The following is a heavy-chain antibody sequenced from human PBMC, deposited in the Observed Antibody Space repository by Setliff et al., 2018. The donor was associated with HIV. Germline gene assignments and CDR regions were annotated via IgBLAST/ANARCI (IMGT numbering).Heavy chain of an antibody. V-gene: IGHV3-20*04. J-gene: IGHJ3*02. D-gene: IGHD3-22*01. CDR2: ISWNGGST. CDR1: GFTFDDYG. Sequence: GGSLRLSCAASGFTFDDYGMTWVRQAPGKGLEWLSGISWNGGSTGYADSVQGRFTISRDNAKNSLYLQMHSLRVEDTAFYYCARDNYYFDNSGYPVDAFDIWGQGTMVTVSS. CDR3: ARDNYYFDNSGYPVDAFDI.